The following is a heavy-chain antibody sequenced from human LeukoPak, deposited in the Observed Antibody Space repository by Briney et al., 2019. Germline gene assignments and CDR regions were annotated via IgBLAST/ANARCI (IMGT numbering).Heavy chain of an antibody. D-gene: IGHD3-10*01. Sequence: ASVRVSCTASGYTFTSYGISWVRQAPGQGLEWMGWITACNDNTNYAHKLKGRFTMTTDTSTSTLYMQLRSLRADDTAVYYCARDLRWFGEPGNIDYWGQGTLVIVSS. J-gene: IGHJ4*02. CDR3: ARDLRWFGEPGNIDY. CDR1: GYTFTSYG. V-gene: IGHV1-18*01. CDR2: ITACNDNT.